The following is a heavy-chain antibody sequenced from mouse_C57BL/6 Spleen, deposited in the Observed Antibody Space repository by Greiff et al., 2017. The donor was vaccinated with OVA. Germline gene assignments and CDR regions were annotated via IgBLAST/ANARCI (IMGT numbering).Heavy chain of an antibody. J-gene: IGHJ2*01. D-gene: IGHD1-1*01. CDR3: ARRVYSYYFDY. CDR1: GYTFTGYW. Sequence: QVQLQQSGAELMKPGASVKLSCKATGYTFTGYWIAWVKQRPGHGLEWIGEILPGSGSTTYNEKFKGTATFTADTSSNTAYMQLSSLTTEDSAIYYGARRVYSYYFDYWGQGTTLTVSS. V-gene: IGHV1-9*01. CDR2: ILPGSGST.